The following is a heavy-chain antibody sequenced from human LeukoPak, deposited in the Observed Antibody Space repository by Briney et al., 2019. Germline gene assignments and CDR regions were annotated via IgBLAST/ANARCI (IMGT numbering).Heavy chain of an antibody. Sequence: ASVKVSCKASGYTFTGYYMHWVRQVPGQGLEWMGWINPNNGGTNYAQKFQGRVTMTRDTSISTAYMELSRLTSDDTAVYYCARGRGTTSSNFDYWGQGTLVTVSS. CDR2: INPNNGGT. CDR1: GYTFTGYY. CDR3: ARGRGTTSSNFDY. D-gene: IGHD2-2*01. J-gene: IGHJ4*02. V-gene: IGHV1-2*02.